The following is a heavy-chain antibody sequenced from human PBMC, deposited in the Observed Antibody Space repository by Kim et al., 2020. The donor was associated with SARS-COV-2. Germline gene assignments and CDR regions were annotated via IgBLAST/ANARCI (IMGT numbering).Heavy chain of an antibody. CDR2: INPNSGGT. D-gene: IGHD3-3*01. Sequence: ASVKVSCKASGYTFTGYYMHWVRQAPGQGLEWMGWINPNSGGTNYAQKFQGRVTMTRDTSISTAYMELSRLRSDDTAVYYCASERIFGVVNGWFDPWGQGTLVTVSS. J-gene: IGHJ5*02. CDR1: GYTFTGYY. CDR3: ASERIFGVVNGWFDP. V-gene: IGHV1-2*02.